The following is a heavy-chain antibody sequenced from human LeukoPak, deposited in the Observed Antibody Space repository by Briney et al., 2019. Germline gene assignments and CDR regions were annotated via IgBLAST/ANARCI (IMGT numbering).Heavy chain of an antibody. J-gene: IGHJ4*02. V-gene: IGHV3-9*01. CDR2: ISWNSGSI. CDR1: GFTFDDYG. Sequence: GGSLRLSCAASGFTFDDYGMHWVRQAPGRGLEWVSGISWNSGSIGYADSVKGRFTISRDNAKNSLYLQMNGLRPEDTAVYYCARVQWFGELLDYWGQGTLVTVSS. CDR3: ARVQWFGELLDY. D-gene: IGHD3-10*01.